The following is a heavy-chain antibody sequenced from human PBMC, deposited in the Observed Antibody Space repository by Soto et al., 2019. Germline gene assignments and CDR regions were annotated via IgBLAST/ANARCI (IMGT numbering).Heavy chain of an antibody. CDR3: AAGEASSRNLAPYYLDF. V-gene: IGHV4-59*01. D-gene: IGHD6-13*01. CDR2: IHYSGTT. J-gene: IGHJ4*02. CDR1: GGSMRNYF. Sequence: ETLSLTCTVSGGSMRNYFWTWIRQPPGKGLEWIGYIHYSGTTSFFPSYSPSLRSRVTISEDTSKNQFSLKLLSVTTADTAVYFCAAGEASSRNLAPYYLDFWGQGTLVTVSS.